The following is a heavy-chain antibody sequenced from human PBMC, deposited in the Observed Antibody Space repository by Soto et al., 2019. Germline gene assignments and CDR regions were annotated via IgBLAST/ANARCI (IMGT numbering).Heavy chain of an antibody. CDR2: ITTSSTSI. CDR3: VRLQWLDSHI. V-gene: IGHV3-21*01. D-gene: IGHD6-19*01. J-gene: IGHJ3*02. Sequence: EVQLVESGGGLVKPGGSLRLSCAASGFTFSSYSMNWVRQAPGKGLEWVSTITTSSTSIYYADSVKGRFTISRDNAKNSLYLQMNSLRVEDTAVYYCVRLQWLDSHICGQGKMVTVSS. CDR1: GFTFSSYS.